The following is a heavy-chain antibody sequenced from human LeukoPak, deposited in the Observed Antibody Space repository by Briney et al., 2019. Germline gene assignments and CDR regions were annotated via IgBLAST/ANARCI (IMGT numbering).Heavy chain of an antibody. CDR2: ISAYNGNT. CDR1: GYTFTSYG. D-gene: IGHD3-16*02. J-gene: IGHJ4*02. V-gene: IGHV1-18*01. CDR3: ARVWSGLGELSLSDY. Sequence: GASVKVSCKASGYTFTSYGISWVRQAPGQGLEWMGWISAYNGNTNYAQKLQGRVTMTTDTSTSTAYMELRSLRSDDTAVYYCARVWSGLGELSLSDYWGQGTVVTVSS.